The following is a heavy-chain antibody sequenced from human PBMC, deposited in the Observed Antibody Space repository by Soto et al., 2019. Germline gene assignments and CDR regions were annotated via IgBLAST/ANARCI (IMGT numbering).Heavy chain of an antibody. CDR2: IYYSGST. CDR3: ARERGSYGDIDY. J-gene: IGHJ4*02. D-gene: IGHD1-26*01. Sequence: SETLSLTCTVSGGSISSGGYYWSWIRQHPGKGLEWIGYIYYSGSTYYNPSLKSRVTISVDTSKNQFSLKLSSVTAADTAVYYCARERGSYGDIDYWGQGTLVTVSS. V-gene: IGHV4-31*03. CDR1: GGSISSGGYY.